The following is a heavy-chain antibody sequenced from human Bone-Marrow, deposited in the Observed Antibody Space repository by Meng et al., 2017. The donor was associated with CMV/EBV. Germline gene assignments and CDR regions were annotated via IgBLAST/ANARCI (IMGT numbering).Heavy chain of an antibody. V-gene: IGHV4-34*01. D-gene: IGHD6-13*01. CDR1: GGSFSGYY. CDR3: GIAAAGVEYFQH. CDR2: INHSGST. J-gene: IGHJ1*01. Sequence: SETLSLTCAVYGGSFSGYYWSWIRQPPGKGLEWIGEINHSGSTNYNPSLKSRVTISVDTSKNQFSLKLSSVTAADTAVYYCGIAAAGVEYFQHCGQGTLVTFSS.